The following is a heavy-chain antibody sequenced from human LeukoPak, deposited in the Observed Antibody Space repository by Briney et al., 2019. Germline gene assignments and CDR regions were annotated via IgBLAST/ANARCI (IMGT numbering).Heavy chain of an antibody. Sequence: SETLSLTCTVSGGSISSGNYYWNWIRQHPGEGLEWIGYIYYSGSTYYNPSLKSRVTISVDTSKNQFSLRLSSVTAADTAVHYCARMGIVGATGYYFDYWGQGTLVTVSS. D-gene: IGHD1-26*01. CDR3: ARMGIVGATGYYFDY. V-gene: IGHV4-31*03. J-gene: IGHJ4*02. CDR2: IYYSGST. CDR1: GGSISSGNYY.